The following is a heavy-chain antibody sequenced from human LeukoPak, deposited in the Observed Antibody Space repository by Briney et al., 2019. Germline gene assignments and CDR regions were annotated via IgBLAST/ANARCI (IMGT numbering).Heavy chain of an antibody. D-gene: IGHD3-3*01. J-gene: IGHJ4*02. V-gene: IGHV1-2*02. CDR3: ARELIDCSSTSCFYYDFWSGYWSNDYYFDY. CDR2: INPNSGGT. CDR1: GYTFTGYY. Sequence: ASVKASCKASGYTFTGYYMHWVRQAPGQGLEWMGWINPNSGGTNYAQKFQGRVTMTRDTSISTAYMELSRLRSDDTAVYYCARELIDCSSTSCFYYDFWSGYWSNDYYFDYWGQGTLVTVSS.